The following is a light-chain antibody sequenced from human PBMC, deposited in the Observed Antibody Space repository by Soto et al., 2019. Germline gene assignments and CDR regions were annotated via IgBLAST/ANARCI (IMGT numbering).Light chain of an antibody. Sequence: DIEVLQSPSTLSAKVGDRVTITCRASQSISSWLAWYQQKPGKAPKLLIYKASSLDSGVPSRFSGSGSGTEFSLTIISLLPDDDATTYYFPDITVYPWTFGRGTKVDI. CDR1: QSISSW. J-gene: IGKJ1*01. CDR2: KAS. CDR3: FPDITVYPWT. V-gene: IGKV1-5*03.